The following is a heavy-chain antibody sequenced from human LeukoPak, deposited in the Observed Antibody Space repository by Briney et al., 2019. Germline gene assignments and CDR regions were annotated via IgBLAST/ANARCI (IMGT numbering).Heavy chain of an antibody. CDR3: AKQRRGIAVAGYFNY. D-gene: IGHD6-19*01. CDR1: GFIFSSYE. Sequence: GGSLRLSCEASGFIFSSYEMNWVRQAPGKGLEWVAYITESGYTIYYADSVKGRITVSRDNAKNSLYLQMNSLRAGDTAVYYCAKQRRGIAVAGYFNYWGQGTLVTVSS. V-gene: IGHV3-48*03. CDR2: ITESGYTI. J-gene: IGHJ4*02.